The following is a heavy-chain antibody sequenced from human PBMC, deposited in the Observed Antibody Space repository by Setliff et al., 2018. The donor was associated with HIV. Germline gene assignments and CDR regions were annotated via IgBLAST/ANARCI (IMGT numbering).Heavy chain of an antibody. CDR1: GGSMNSDSYS. CDR3: ARAKTIGVSAVFFDP. J-gene: IGHJ5*02. D-gene: IGHD3-3*01. V-gene: IGHV4-61*09. CDR2: IYVGGSV. Sequence: SETLSLTCTVSGGSMNSDSYSWTWLRQPAGKGPELIGHIYVGGSVIYNPSLASRVTISMVPSKNQFSLDLSSVSAADTAKYYCARAKTIGVSAVFFDPWGQGRPVTVSS.